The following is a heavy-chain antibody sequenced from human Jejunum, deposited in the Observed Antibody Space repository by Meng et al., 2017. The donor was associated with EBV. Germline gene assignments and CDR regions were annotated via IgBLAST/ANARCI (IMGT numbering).Heavy chain of an antibody. CDR1: CVSISSGNW. J-gene: IGHJ4*02. CDR2: IHHTEST. Sequence: QEPRPGLVQPSGPRALPGADACVSISSGNWSSWVRQAPGKGLEWIGEIHHTESTNYNPSLKSRDTLSEDKSKTQFSLKLSSVTAADPAVYYCARESYSDSSGYYSLDYWGQGSLVTVSS. D-gene: IGHD3-22*01. V-gene: IGHV4-4*02. CDR3: ARESYSDSSGYYSLDY.